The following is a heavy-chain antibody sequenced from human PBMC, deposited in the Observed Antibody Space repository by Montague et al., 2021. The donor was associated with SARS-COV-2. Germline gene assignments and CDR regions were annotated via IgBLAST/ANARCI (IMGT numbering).Heavy chain of an antibody. J-gene: IGHJ4*02. CDR2: IHRYGET. D-gene: IGHD6-19*01. CDR1: GASISSHEW. Sequence: SETLSLTCDVSGASISSHEWWSWVSQPPGKGLVWLGEIHRYGETTYNPSLQSRLTMCVDKSTNQLSLRLPAVTAADTTVYYCARVCPSAWRQLDCWGQGILVTVSS. CDR3: ARVCPSAWRQLDC. V-gene: IGHV4/OR15-8*01.